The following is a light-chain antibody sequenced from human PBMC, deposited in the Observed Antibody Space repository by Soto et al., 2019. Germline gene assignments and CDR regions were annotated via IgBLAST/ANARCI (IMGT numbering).Light chain of an antibody. Sequence: DIVMTQSPLSLPVTPGAPASISCRSSQSLLQSNGNNYLDWYLQKPGQSPQLLIYLGSNRASGVPDRFSGSGSGTDFTLKISRVEAEDVGVYYCMQALQTPRTFGQGTRLEIK. V-gene: IGKV2-28*01. CDR3: MQALQTPRT. J-gene: IGKJ5*01. CDR1: QSLLQSNGNNY. CDR2: LGS.